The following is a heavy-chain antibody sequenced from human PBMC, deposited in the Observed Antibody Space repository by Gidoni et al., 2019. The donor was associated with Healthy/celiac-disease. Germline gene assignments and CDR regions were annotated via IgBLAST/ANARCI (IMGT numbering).Heavy chain of an antibody. J-gene: IGHJ4*02. V-gene: IGHV4-39*01. CDR3: ARGQYYDFWSGYSRPYYFDY. D-gene: IGHD3-3*01. CDR1: GGSISRSSYY. CDR2: IYYSGST. Sequence: QLQLQESGTGLVKPSETLSLTCTVCGGSISRSSYYWGWIRQPPGKGLEWIGSIYYSGSTYYNPSLKSRVTISVATSKNQFSLKLSSVTAADTAVYYCARGQYYDFWSGYSRPYYFDYWGQGTLVTVSS.